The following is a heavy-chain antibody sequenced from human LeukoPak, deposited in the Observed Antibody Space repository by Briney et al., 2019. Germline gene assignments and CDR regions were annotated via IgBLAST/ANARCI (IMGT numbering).Heavy chain of an antibody. CDR3: ARGPSGMDV. J-gene: IGHJ6*02. CDR1: GGSISRSSYY. Sequence: SETLSLTCTVSGGSISRSSYYWGWIRQPPGKGLEWIGSMYYSGSTYYNPSLESRVTISVDTSKSQFSLKLSSVTAADTAMYYCARGPSGMDVWGQGTTVIVSS. V-gene: IGHV4-39*01. CDR2: MYYSGST.